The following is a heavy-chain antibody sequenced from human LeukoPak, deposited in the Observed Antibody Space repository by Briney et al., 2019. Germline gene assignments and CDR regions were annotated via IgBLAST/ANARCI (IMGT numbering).Heavy chain of an antibody. J-gene: IGHJ6*02. D-gene: IGHD3-3*01. CDR2: IIPIFGTA. V-gene: IGHV1-69*13. CDR3: ARERGYYDFWSGYYAPSNYYYYGMDV. Sequence: SVKVSCKASGGTFSSYAISWVRQAPGQGLEWMGGIIPIFGTANYAQKFQGRVTSTADESTSTAYMELSSLRSEDTAVYYCARERGYYDFWSGYYAPSNYYYYGMDVWGQGTTVTVSS. CDR1: GGTFSSYA.